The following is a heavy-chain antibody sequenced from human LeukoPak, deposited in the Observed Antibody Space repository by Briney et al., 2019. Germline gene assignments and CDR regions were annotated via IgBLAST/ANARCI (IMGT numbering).Heavy chain of an antibody. D-gene: IGHD6-19*01. V-gene: IGHV3-21*01. CDR2: ISSSSSYI. CDR3: ARGTIAVAGTSLWDY. Sequence: GAPRLPCGASGFTFSSYNMNRVRQAPGEGLEGGSSISSSSSYIYYADSVKGRFTISRDNAKNSLYLQMNSLRAEDTAVYYCARGTIAVAGTSLWDYWGQGTLVTVSS. J-gene: IGHJ4*02. CDR1: GFTFSSYN.